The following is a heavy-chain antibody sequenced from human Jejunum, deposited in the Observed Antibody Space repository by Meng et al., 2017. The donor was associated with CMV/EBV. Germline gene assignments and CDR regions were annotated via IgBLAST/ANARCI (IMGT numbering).Heavy chain of an antibody. CDR2: ISNSGSDR. Sequence: EVELLESGGGLVQPGGSLRLSCAASGFTFSNYYMTWVRQAPGKGLEWVSSISNSGSDRYHADSVKGRFTISRDNSKNTLYLQMNSLRDEDAALYYCAKRSGGYLDYWGQGILVTVSS. V-gene: IGHV3-23*01. D-gene: IGHD2-15*01. CDR3: AKRSGGYLDY. CDR1: GFTFSNYY. J-gene: IGHJ4*02.